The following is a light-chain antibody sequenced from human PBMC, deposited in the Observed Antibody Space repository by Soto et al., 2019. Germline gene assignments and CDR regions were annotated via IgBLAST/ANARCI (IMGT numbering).Light chain of an antibody. CDR1: SSDVGGYNY. CDR2: EGS. Sequence: QSALTQPPSASGSLGQSVTISCTGTSSDVGGYNYVSWHQQHPGKAPKLMIYEGSKRPSGVSNRFSGSKSGNTASLTISGLQAEDEADYYCCSYAGSSTGVFGGGTKLTVL. V-gene: IGLV2-23*01. CDR3: CSYAGSSTGV. J-gene: IGLJ3*02.